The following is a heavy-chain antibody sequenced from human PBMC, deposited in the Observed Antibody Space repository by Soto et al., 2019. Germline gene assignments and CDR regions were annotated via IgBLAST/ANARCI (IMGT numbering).Heavy chain of an antibody. CDR2: IWYDGSNK. CDR3: ATSVVVVAASREYFQH. D-gene: IGHD2-15*01. V-gene: IGHV3-33*01. CDR1: GFTFSSYG. J-gene: IGHJ1*01. Sequence: GGSLRLSCAASGFTFSSYGMHWVRQAPGKGLEWVAVIWYDGSNKYYADSVKGRFTISRDNSKNTLYLQMNSLRAEDTAVYYCATSVVVVAASREYFQHWGQGTLVTVSS.